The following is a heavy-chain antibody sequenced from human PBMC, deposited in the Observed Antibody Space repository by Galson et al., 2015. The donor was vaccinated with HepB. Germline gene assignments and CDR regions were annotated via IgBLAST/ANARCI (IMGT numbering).Heavy chain of an antibody. D-gene: IGHD3-3*01. V-gene: IGHV3-21*03. Sequence: SLRLSCAASGFTFSSYTVNWVRQPPGKGLEWVASIRSSSGYSHCADSVKGRFTISRDNSKNTLYLQMDSLRAEDTAVYYCARSSYYDSGAFDIWGQVSMVTVAS. CDR3: ARSSYYDSGAFDI. CDR1: GFTFSSYT. J-gene: IGHJ3*02. CDR2: IRSSSGYS.